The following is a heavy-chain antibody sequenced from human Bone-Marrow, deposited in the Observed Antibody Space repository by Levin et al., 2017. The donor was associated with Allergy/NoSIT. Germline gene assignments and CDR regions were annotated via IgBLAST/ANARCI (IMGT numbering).Heavy chain of an antibody. V-gene: IGHV3-53*01. CDR1: GFTVRDHY. CDR3: ARAANSILVADPFDS. J-gene: IGHJ4*02. CDR2: TYTGGRT. Sequence: QSGGSLRLSCAVSGFTVRDHYITWVRQAPGKALEWVSLTYTGGRTYYADSVKGRFSVFRDTSNNTVYLEMNSLTAEDTAVYYCARAANSILVADPFDSWGQGTLVTVSS. D-gene: IGHD3-3*01.